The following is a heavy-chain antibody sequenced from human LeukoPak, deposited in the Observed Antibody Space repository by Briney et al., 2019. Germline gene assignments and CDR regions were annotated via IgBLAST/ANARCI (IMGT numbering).Heavy chain of an antibody. CDR2: IYYSGST. Sequence: PSETLSLTCTVSGGSISSSSYYWGWIRQPPGKGLEWIGYIYYSGSTNYNPSLKSRVTISVDTSKNQFSLKLSSVTAADTAVCYCARDRKRTGYSYGLEAFDIWGQGTMVTVSS. CDR1: GGSISSSSYY. CDR3: ARDRKRTGYSYGLEAFDI. D-gene: IGHD5-18*01. J-gene: IGHJ3*02. V-gene: IGHV4-61*01.